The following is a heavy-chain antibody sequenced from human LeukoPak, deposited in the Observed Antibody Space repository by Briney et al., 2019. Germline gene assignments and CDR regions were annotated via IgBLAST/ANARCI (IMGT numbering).Heavy chain of an antibody. D-gene: IGHD1-26*01. Sequence: SETLSLTCTVSGGSISSYYWSWIRQPPGKGLEWIGYIYYSGSTNYNPSLKSRVTISVDTSKNQSSLKLSSVTAADTAVYYCARHRGGSYYENIYFDYWGQGTLVTVSS. CDR2: IYYSGST. CDR1: GGSISSYY. V-gene: IGHV4-59*08. J-gene: IGHJ4*02. CDR3: ARHRGGSYYENIYFDY.